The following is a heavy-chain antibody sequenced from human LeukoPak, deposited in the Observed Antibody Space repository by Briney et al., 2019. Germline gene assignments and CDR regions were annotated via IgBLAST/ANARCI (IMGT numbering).Heavy chain of an antibody. CDR2: IYHSGST. D-gene: IGHD1-26*01. Sequence: KSSEALSLTCAVSGGSISSGGYSWSWIRQPPGKGLEWIGYIYHSGSTYYNPSLKSRVTISVDRSKNQFSLKLSSVTAADTAVYYCARVGAVDAFDIWGQGTMVTVSS. CDR1: GGSISSGGYS. CDR3: ARVGAVDAFDI. J-gene: IGHJ3*02. V-gene: IGHV4-30-2*01.